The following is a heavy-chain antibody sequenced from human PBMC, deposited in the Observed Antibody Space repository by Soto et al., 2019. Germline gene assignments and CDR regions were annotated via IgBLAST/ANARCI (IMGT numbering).Heavy chain of an antibody. CDR2: IGSSSSYT. Sequence: QVQLVESGGGLVKPGGSLRLSCAASGFTFSDYYMSWIRQAPGKGLEWVSYIGSSSSYTNYADSVKGRFTISRDNAKNSLYLQMNSLRAEDTDVYYCARDADILTGSDAFDIWGQGTMVTVSS. J-gene: IGHJ3*02. CDR3: ARDADILTGSDAFDI. D-gene: IGHD3-9*01. V-gene: IGHV3-11*05. CDR1: GFTFSDYY.